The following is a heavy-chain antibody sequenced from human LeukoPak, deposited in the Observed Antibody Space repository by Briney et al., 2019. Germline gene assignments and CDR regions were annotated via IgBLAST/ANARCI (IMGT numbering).Heavy chain of an antibody. CDR1: GYTFTGYH. D-gene: IGHD6-13*01. J-gene: IGHJ4*02. Sequence: ASVKVSCKASGYTFTGYHMHWVRQAPGQGLEWMGWINPNSGGTNYAQKFQGRVTMTRDTSISTAYMELSRLRSDDTAVYYCARDVGRGYSSSWYDYWGQGTLVTVSS. CDR2: INPNSGGT. V-gene: IGHV1-2*02. CDR3: ARDVGRGYSSSWYDY.